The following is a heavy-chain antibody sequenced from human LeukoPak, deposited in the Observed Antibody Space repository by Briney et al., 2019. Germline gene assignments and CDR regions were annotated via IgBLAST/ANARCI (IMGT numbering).Heavy chain of an antibody. CDR3: ARVAGGKFHLDY. V-gene: IGHV3-21*01. CDR2: ITSTATYI. D-gene: IGHD6-13*01. J-gene: IGHJ4*02. CDR1: GFAFSTYS. Sequence: PGGSLRLSCAAPGFAFSTYSMNRVRQAPGKGLEWISSITSTATYIYYADSVKGRFTISRDNTKNSLYLQMNSLRAEDTAVYFCARVAGGKFHLDYWGQGTQVTVSS.